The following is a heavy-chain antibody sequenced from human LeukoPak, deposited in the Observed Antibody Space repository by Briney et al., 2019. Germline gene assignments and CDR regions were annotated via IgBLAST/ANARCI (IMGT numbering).Heavy chain of an antibody. CDR1: GGTFSSYA. CDR2: IIPIFGTA. CDR3: ARARQEPNWFDP. J-gene: IGHJ5*02. Sequence: SVKVSCKASGGTFSSYAISWVRQAPGQGLEWMGGIIPIFGTANYAQKFQGRVTITTDESTSTAYMELSSLRSEDTAVYYCARARQEPNWFDPWGQGTLVTVSS. V-gene: IGHV1-69*05. D-gene: IGHD1-14*01.